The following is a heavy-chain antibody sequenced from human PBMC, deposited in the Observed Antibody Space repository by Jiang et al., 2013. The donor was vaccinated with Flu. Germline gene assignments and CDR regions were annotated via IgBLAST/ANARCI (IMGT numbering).Heavy chain of an antibody. Sequence: QAPGKGLEWMGGFDPEDGETIYAQKFQGRVTMTEDTSTDTAYMELSSLRSEDTAVYYCATALHWTSLDYWGQGTLVTVSS. J-gene: IGHJ4*02. CDR3: ATALHWTSLDY. CDR2: FDPEDGET. D-gene: IGHD1-1*01. V-gene: IGHV1-24*01.